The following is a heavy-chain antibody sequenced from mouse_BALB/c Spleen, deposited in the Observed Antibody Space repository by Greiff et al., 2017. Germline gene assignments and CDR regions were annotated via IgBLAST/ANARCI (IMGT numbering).Heavy chain of an antibody. Sequence: LSISKDNSKSQVFLKLNSLQTDDTATYYCAKIYYGNYGAMDYWGQGTSVTVSS. D-gene: IGHD2-1*01. J-gene: IGHJ4*01. CDR3: AKIYYGNYGAMDY. V-gene: IGHV2-3*01.